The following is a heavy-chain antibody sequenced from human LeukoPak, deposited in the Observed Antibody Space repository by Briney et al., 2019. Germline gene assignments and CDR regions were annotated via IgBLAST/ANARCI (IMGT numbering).Heavy chain of an antibody. CDR2: MNPNSGNT. J-gene: IGHJ4*02. V-gene: IGHV1-8*03. CDR3: ARTYNWNYFDY. D-gene: IGHD1-20*01. Sequence: ASVKVSCKASGYTFTNYDINWVRQATGQGLEWMGWMNPNSGNTGYAQKFQGRVTITRNTSISTAYMELSSLRSEDTAVYYCARTYNWNYFDYWGQGTLVTVSS. CDR1: GYTFTNYD.